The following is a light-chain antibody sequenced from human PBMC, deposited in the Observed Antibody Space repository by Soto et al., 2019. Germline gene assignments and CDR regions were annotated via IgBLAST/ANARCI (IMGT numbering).Light chain of an antibody. CDR2: KAS. J-gene: IGKJ1*01. V-gene: IGKV1-5*03. CDR3: QQYSSYPWT. Sequence: DIQMTQSPSTLSASVGDRVTITCRASQSVTEWLAWYQQKPGKAPNLLIYKASSLESGVPSRFSGSGFGTEFTLTISSLQPDDFATYYCQQYSSYPWTFGQGTKVEIK. CDR1: QSVTEW.